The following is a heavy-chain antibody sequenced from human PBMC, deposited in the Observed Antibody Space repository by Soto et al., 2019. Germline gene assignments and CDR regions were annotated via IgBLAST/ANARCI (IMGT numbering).Heavy chain of an antibody. V-gene: IGHV3-30*18. D-gene: IGHD3-22*01. CDR2: ISYDGSNK. CDR1: GFTFSSYG. CDR3: AKDYYDSSGYAFDI. Sequence: GSLRLSCAASGFTFSSYGMHWVRQAPGKGLEWVAVISYDGSNKYYADSVKGRFTISRDNSKNTLYLQMNSLRAEDTAVYYCAKDYYDSSGYAFDIWGQGTMVAVSS. J-gene: IGHJ3*02.